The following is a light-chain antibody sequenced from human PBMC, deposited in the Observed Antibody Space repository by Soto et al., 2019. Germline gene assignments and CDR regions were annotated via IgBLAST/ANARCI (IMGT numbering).Light chain of an antibody. CDR2: AAS. CDR3: QQSYSTPWT. CDR1: QSISSY. Sequence: DIQMTQSPSSLSASVGDRVTITCQASQSISSYLNWYQQKPGKAPKLLIYAASSLQSGVASRFSGSGSGTDFTLTISSLQPEDFATYYYQQSYSTPWTFGQGTKVEIK. V-gene: IGKV1-39*01. J-gene: IGKJ1*01.